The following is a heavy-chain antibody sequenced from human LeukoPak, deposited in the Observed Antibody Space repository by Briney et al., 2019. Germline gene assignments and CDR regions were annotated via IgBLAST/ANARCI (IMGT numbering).Heavy chain of an antibody. J-gene: IGHJ6*03. CDR2: INPRAGNT. CDR3: ARNHKDCSSSSCHIYSSYYMDV. V-gene: IGHV1-46*03. CDR1: GYSFTIYY. Sequence: ASMTLSFKSSGYSFTIYYMHWVRQAPGQGLEWKGIINPRAGNTTNSQNFQGRVTMTSDTSTSTVYMDLSSMRSEDTDVYYCARNHKDCSSSSCHIYSSYYMDVWGKGTTVPVS. D-gene: IGHD2-2*01.